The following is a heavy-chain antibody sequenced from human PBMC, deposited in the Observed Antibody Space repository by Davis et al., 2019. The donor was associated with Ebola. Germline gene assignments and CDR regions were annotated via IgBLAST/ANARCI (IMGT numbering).Heavy chain of an antibody. Sequence: MPSETLSLTCSVSGGSVNSGAYYWSWMRQPPGKGLEWIGYIYYSGNTNYNPSLKSRVTISLDTSNTQFSLKLTSVTAADTAVYYCARGDVVVEPAPMEPTQLSYFMDVWGKGTTVTVSS. J-gene: IGHJ6*04. D-gene: IGHD2-2*01. V-gene: IGHV4-61*08. CDR3: ARGDVVVEPAPMEPTQLSYFMDV. CDR2: IYYSGNT. CDR1: GGSVNSGAYY.